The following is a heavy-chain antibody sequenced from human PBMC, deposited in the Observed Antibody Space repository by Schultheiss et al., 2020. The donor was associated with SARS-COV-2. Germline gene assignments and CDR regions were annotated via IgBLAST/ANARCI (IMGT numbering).Heavy chain of an antibody. D-gene: IGHD6-13*01. CDR2: ISGSGGST. J-gene: IGHJ6*02. CDR3: ARAPAAYGMDV. V-gene: IGHV3-23*01. Sequence: GESLKISCAASGFTFSSYAMSWVRQAPGKGLEWVSAISGSGGSTYYADSVKGRFTISRDNSKNTLYLQMNSLRAEDTAVYYCARAPAAYGMDVWGQGTTVTVSS. CDR1: GFTFSSYA.